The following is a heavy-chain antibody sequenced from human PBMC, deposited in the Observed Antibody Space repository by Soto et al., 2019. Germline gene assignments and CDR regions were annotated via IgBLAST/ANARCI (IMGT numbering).Heavy chain of an antibody. CDR1: GFTFSSYA. D-gene: IGHD3-22*01. Sequence: EVQLLESGGGLVQPGGSLRLSCAASGFTFSSYAMSWVRQAPGKGLELVSAISGSGGSTYYADSVKGRFTISRDNSKNTLYLQMSSLRAEDTAVYYCASITMIVVVIVYYFAYWGQGTLVTVSS. CDR3: ASITMIVVVIVYYFAY. J-gene: IGHJ4*02. CDR2: ISGSGGST. V-gene: IGHV3-23*01.